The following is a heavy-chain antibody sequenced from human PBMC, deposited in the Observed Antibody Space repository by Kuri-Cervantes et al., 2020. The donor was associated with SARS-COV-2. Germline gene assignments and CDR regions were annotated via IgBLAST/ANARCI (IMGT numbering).Heavy chain of an antibody. CDR3: ARDSLMGSGGWFDP. D-gene: IGHD2-8*01. CDR1: GYTLTELS. Sequence: ASVKISCKVSGYTLTELSMHWVRQAPGKGLEWMGGFDPEDGETIYAQKFQGRVTMTEDTSTDTAYMELSSLRSEDTAVYYCARDSLMGSGGWFDPWGQGTLVTVSS. V-gene: IGHV1-24*01. J-gene: IGHJ5*02. CDR2: FDPEDGET.